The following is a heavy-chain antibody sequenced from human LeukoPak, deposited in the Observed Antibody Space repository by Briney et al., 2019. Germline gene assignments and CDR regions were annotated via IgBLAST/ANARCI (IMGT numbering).Heavy chain of an antibody. J-gene: IGHJ3*02. V-gene: IGHV1-69*05. CDR2: IIPIFGTA. D-gene: IGHD4-23*01. CDR1: GGTFSSYA. CDR3: ARSLTTVVTYVDAFDI. Sequence: SVKVSCKASGGTFSSYAISWVRQAPGQGLEWMGGIIPIFGTANYAQKFQGSVTITTDESTSTAYMELSSLGSEDTAVYYCARSLTTVVTYVDAFDIWGQGTMVTVSS.